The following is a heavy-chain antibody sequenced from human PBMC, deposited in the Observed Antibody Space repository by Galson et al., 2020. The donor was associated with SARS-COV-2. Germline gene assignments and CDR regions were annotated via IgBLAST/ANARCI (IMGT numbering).Heavy chain of an antibody. J-gene: IGHJ4*02. CDR2: ISGSGGTI. V-gene: IGHV3-48*01. CDR1: GFTFSTYS. D-gene: IGHD2-8*02. CDR3: ARGLDGTGRFNGWDY. Sequence: GGSLRLSCAASGFTFSTYSMNWVRLTPGKGLEWVSYISGSGGTIYYADSVRGRFTISRDNAKNSLYLQMNSLRAADTAGYYCARGLDGTGRFNGWDYWGQGTLVTVFS.